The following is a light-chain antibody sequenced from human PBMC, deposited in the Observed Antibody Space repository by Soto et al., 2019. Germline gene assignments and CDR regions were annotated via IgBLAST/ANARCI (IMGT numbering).Light chain of an antibody. CDR2: GVT. J-gene: IGLJ1*01. CDR3: SSYTTSPLFYV. V-gene: IGLV2-14*01. Sequence: QSALTQPASVSASPGQSITISCTGTSSDVGGYNYVSWYQQHPGKVPKLIIYGVTNRPSGASNRFSGSKSGNTASLTISGLQAEDEADYYCSSYTTSPLFYVFGTGTKVTVL. CDR1: SSDVGGYNY.